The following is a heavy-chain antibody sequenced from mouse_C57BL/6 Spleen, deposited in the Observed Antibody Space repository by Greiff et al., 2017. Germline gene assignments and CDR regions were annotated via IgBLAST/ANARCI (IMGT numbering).Heavy chain of an antibody. V-gene: IGHV1-50*01. J-gene: IGHJ4*01. CDR2: IDPSYSYT. D-gene: IGHD2-1*01. Sequence: VQLQQPGAELVKPGASVKLSCKASGYTFTSYWMQWVKQRPGQGLEWIGEIDPSYSYTNYNQKFKGKATLTVDPSSSTAYMQLSSLTTEDSAVYYCARYGNYPYAMDYWGQGTSVTVSS. CDR1: GYTFTSYW. CDR3: ARYGNYPYAMDY.